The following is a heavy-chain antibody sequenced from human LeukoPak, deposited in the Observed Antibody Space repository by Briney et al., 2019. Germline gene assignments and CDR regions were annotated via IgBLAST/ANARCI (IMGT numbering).Heavy chain of an antibody. J-gene: IGHJ6*02. CDR2: IWYDGSNK. Sequence: GRSLRLSCAASGFTFSSYGMHWVRQAPGKGLEWVAVIWYDGSNKYYADSVKGRFTISRDNSKNTLYLQMNSLRAEDTAVYYCARDGAYYDILTGYYTLGAGMDVWGQGTTVTVSS. CDR3: ARDGAYYDILTGYYTLGAGMDV. D-gene: IGHD3-9*01. V-gene: IGHV3-33*01. CDR1: GFTFSSYG.